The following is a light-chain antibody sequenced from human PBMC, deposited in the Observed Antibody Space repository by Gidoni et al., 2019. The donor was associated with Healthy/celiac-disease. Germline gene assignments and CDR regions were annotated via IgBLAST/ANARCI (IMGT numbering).Light chain of an antibody. V-gene: IGLV2-11*01. J-gene: IGLJ2*01. CDR2: DVS. Sequence: QSALTQPRSLSGSPGQSFTISCTGTSSDVGGYNYVSWYQQHPGKAPKLMIYDVSKRPSGVPDRFSGSKSGNTASLTISGLQAEDEADYYCCSYAGSYTLVFGGGTKLTVL. CDR3: CSYAGSYTLV. CDR1: SSDVGGYNY.